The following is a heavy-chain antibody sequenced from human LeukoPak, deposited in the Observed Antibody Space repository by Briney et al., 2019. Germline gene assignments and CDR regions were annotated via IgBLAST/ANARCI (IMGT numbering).Heavy chain of an antibody. CDR2: ISSNGGST. Sequence: GGSLRLSCAASGFTFSSYAMHWVRQAPGKGLEYVSAISSNGGSTYYANSVKGRFTISRDNSKNTLYLQMNSLRAEDTAVYYCAKATANYYGSGGYYGTADYWGQGTLVTVSS. V-gene: IGHV3-64*01. D-gene: IGHD3-10*01. CDR3: AKATANYYGSGGYYGTADY. J-gene: IGHJ4*02. CDR1: GFTFSSYA.